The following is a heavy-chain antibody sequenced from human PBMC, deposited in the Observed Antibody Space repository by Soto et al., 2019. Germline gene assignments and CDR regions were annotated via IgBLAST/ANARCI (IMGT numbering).Heavy chain of an antibody. J-gene: IGHJ5*01. Sequence: PGESLKISCQASGYSFTTYWISWVRQMPGKGLEWMGRIDPSDSYTNYSPSFQGHVTISADKSITTAYLQWSSLKASDTAMYYCARHVMGARGWVDEPPWGQGTLVTVSS. D-gene: IGHD1-26*01. V-gene: IGHV5-10-1*01. CDR1: GYSFTTYW. CDR3: ARHVMGARGWVDEPP. CDR2: IDPSDSYT.